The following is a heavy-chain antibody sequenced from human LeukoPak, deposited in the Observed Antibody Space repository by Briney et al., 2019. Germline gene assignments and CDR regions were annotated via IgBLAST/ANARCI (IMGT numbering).Heavy chain of an antibody. CDR3: ARVGYNQLLSRGMDV. CDR1: GYTFTSYD. V-gene: IGHV1-8*01. D-gene: IGHD2-2*01. CDR2: MNPNSGNT. Sequence: ASVKVSCKASGYTFTSYDINWVRQATGQGLEWMGWMNPNSGNTGYAQKFQGRVTMTRNTSISTAYMELSSLRPEDTAVYYCARVGYNQLLSRGMDVWGQGTTVTVSS. J-gene: IGHJ6*02.